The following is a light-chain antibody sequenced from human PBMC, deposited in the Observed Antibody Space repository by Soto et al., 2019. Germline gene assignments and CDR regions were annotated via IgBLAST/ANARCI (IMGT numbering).Light chain of an antibody. CDR3: QTWGTGIRGV. CDR2: SNN. CDR1: SSNIGSNT. Sequence: QSVLTQPPSASGTPGQRVTISCSGSSSNIGSNTINWYQQLPGTAPKLLIYSNNKRPSGVPDRFSGSKSGTSASLGISGLQSEDEADYYCQTWGTGIRGVFGGGTQLTVL. J-gene: IGLJ2*01. V-gene: IGLV1-44*01.